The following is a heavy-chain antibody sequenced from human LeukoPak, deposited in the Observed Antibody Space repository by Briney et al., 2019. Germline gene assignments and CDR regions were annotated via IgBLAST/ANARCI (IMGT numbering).Heavy chain of an antibody. D-gene: IGHD3-16*02. J-gene: IGHJ4*02. V-gene: IGHV4-34*01. Sequence: PSETLSLTCAVYGGSFSGYYWSWIRQPPGKGLEWIGEINHSGSTNYSPSLKSRVTISVDTSKNQFSLKLSSVTAADTAVYSCARASRDVWGSYRYTRLGYWGQGTLVTVSS. CDR3: ARASRDVWGSYRYTRLGY. CDR2: INHSGST. CDR1: GGSFSGYY.